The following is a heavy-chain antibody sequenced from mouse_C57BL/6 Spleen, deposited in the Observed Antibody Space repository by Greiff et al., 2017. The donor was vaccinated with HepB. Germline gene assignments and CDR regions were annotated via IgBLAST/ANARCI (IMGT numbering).Heavy chain of an antibody. D-gene: IGHD2-4*01. J-gene: IGHJ4*01. CDR2: IYPGNSDT. V-gene: IGHV1-5*01. Sequence: EVQLQQSGTVLARPGASVKMSCKTSGYTFTSYWMHWVKQRPGQGLEWIGAIYPGNSDTSYNQKFKGKAKLTAVTSASTAYMELSSLTNEDSAVYYGTRSGGLSSGDYWGQGTSVTVSS. CDR3: TRSGGLSSGDY. CDR1: GYTFTSYW.